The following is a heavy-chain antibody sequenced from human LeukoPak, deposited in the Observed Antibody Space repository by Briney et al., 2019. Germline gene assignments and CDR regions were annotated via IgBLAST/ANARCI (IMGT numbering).Heavy chain of an antibody. J-gene: IGHJ3*02. D-gene: IGHD3-22*01. CDR3: ARERGRYYYDSGLGAFDI. CDR1: GGSISSYY. V-gene: IGHV4-4*07. Sequence: SETLSLTCTVSGGSISSYYWSWIRQPAGRGLEWIGRIYTSGSTYYNPSLKSRVTISVDTSKNQFSLKLSSVTAADTAVYYCARERGRYYYDSGLGAFDIWGQGTMVTVSS. CDR2: IYTSGST.